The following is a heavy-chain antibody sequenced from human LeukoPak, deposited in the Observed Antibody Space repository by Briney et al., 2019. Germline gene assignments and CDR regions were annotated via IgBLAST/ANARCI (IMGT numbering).Heavy chain of an antibody. V-gene: IGHV3-23*01. J-gene: IGHJ4*02. CDR1: GFTFSSYA. D-gene: IGHD3-3*01. Sequence: GGSLRLSCAASGFTFSSYAMSWVRQAPGKGLEWVSAISGSGGNTYYADSVKGRFTISRDNSKNTLYLQMNSLRAEDTGVYYCAKDHYWSIDYWGRGTLVTVSS. CDR3: AKDHYWSIDY. CDR2: ISGSGGNT.